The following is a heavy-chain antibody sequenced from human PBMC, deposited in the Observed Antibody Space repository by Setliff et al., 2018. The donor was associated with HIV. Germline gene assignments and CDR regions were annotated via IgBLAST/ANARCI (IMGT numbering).Heavy chain of an antibody. D-gene: IGHD6-13*01. CDR2: IYYSGNT. J-gene: IGHJ6*03. CDR1: GASIRGHY. V-gene: IGHV4-59*11. Sequence: PSETLSLTCSVSGASIRGHYWSWIRQSPGKGLEWIGNIYYSGNTHYNPSLKSRFTISVDTSKNQFSLKVNSVTAADTAVYYCARGARLLAGYSDRWDYCYMAVWGKGTTVTVSS. CDR3: ARGARLLAGYSDRWDYCYMAV.